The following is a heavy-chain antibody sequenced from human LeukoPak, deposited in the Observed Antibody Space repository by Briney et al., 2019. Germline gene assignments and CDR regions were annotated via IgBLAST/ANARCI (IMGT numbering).Heavy chain of an antibody. J-gene: IGHJ5*02. CDR1: GYSFTSYW. CDR3: ARAYCSGGSCYSWYNWFDP. Sequence: GESLKISCKGSGYSFTSYWISWVRQMPGKGLEWMGRIDPSDSYTNYSPSFQGHVTISADKSISTAYLQWSSLKASDTAMYYCARAYCSGGSCYSWYNWFDPWGQGTLVTVSS. CDR2: IDPSDSYT. V-gene: IGHV5-10-1*01. D-gene: IGHD2-15*01.